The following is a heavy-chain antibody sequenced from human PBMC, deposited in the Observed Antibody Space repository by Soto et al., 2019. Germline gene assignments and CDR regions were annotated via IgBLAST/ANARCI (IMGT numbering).Heavy chain of an antibody. CDR3: ARYYYDTSGYYYDY. D-gene: IGHD3-22*01. J-gene: IGHJ4*02. V-gene: IGHV4-59*13. CDR2: FYYNGTT. Sequence: SETLSLTCAVYGGSLSGYYWSWIRQPPGKGLEWIGYFYYNGTTNYNPSLKSRVTMSVGTSKNQFSLKLSSVTAADTAVYYCARYYYDTSGYYYDYWGQGSLVTVS. CDR1: GGSLSGYY.